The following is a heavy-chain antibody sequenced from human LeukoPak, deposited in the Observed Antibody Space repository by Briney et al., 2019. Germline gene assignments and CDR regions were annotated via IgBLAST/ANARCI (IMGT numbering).Heavy chain of an antibody. J-gene: IGHJ6*03. CDR2: ISGSGGST. Sequence: GGSLRLSCAASGFTFSSYAMSWVRQAPGKGLEWVSAISGSGGSTYYADSVKGRFTISRDNSKNTLYLQMNSLRAEDTAVYYCAKVFRNYYDSYYYMDVWGKGTTVTVSS. D-gene: IGHD3-22*01. CDR3: AKVFRNYYDSYYYMDV. CDR1: GFTFSSYA. V-gene: IGHV3-23*01.